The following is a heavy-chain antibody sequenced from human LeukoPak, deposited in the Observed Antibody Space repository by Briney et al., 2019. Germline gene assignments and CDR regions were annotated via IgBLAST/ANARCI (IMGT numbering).Heavy chain of an antibody. CDR3: ASLDRPRIVVVP. Sequence: SETLSLTCTVSGGSMNSYSWSWIRQPPGKGLEWIANIYYSGSTNYNPSLKSRVTISLDTSKNQFSLRLSSVTAADTAVYYCASLDRPRIVVVPWGQGTLVTVSS. J-gene: IGHJ4*02. D-gene: IGHD2-2*01. CDR2: IYYSGST. CDR1: GGSMNSYS. V-gene: IGHV4-59*01.